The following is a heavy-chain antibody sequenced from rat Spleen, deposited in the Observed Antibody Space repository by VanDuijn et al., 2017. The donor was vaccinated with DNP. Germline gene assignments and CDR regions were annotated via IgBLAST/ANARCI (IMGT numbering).Heavy chain of an antibody. CDR1: GFIFSNYD. CDR3: ARRAIAASMDA. CDR2: IRPNGLHT. J-gene: IGHJ4*01. V-gene: IGHV5-25*01. Sequence: EVRLVESGGGLVQPGRSLKLSCAASGFIFSNYDMAWVRQTPMQRLEWVATIRPNGLHTYYGHSVKGRFTVSRANGKSTLHLQMDSLRCEDMATYYFARRAIAASMDAWGQGTSVAVSS. D-gene: IGHD1-2*01.